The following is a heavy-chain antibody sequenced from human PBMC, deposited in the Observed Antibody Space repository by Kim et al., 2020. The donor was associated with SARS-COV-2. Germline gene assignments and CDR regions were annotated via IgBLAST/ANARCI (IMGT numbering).Heavy chain of an antibody. CDR3: ARANREGIFDY. CDR2: NK. J-gene: IGHJ4*02. V-gene: IGHV1-18*01. D-gene: IGHD1-26*01. Sequence: NKKSARRLQGRVTMTHDTSTSTAYMELGSLGSDDTAVYYCARANREGIFDYWGQGTLVTVSS.